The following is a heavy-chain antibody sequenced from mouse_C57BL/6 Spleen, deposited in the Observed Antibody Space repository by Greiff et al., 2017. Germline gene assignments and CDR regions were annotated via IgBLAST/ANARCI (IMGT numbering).Heavy chain of an antibody. D-gene: IGHD3-2*02. CDR1: GYTFNDYY. Sequence: QVQLQQSGAELVRPGASVKLSCKASGYTFNDYYINWVKQRPGQGLEWIARIYPGSGNTYYNEKFKGKATLTAETSSSTAYSQLSSLTSEDSAVYFCAISSGGLAYWGQGTLVTVSA. J-gene: IGHJ3*01. CDR3: AISSGGLAY. CDR2: IYPGSGNT. V-gene: IGHV1-76*01.